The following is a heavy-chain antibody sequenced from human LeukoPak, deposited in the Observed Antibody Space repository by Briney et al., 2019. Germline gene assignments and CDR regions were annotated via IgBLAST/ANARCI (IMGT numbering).Heavy chain of an antibody. CDR1: GGSISSYY. D-gene: IGHD6-19*01. J-gene: IGHJ4*02. CDR2: IYTSGST. Sequence: SETLSLTCTVSGGSISSYYWSWIRQPAGKGLEWIGRIYTSGSTTYNPSLKSRVTISVDKSKNQFSLKLSSVTAADTAVYYCASMRTEVRYSSGWYDYWGQGTLVTVSS. CDR3: ASMRTEVRYSSGWYDY. V-gene: IGHV4-4*07.